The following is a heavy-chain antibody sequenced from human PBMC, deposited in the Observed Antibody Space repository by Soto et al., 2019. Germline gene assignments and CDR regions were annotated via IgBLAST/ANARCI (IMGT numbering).Heavy chain of an antibody. CDR1: GFSISDPRMG. V-gene: IGHV2-26*01. D-gene: IGHD2-2*01. CDR2: IFSNDEK. CDR3: RRSPPAFASSYGGYFAY. Sequence: QVTLKESGPVLVKPTETLTLTCTVSGFSISDPRMGVSWIRQPPGKAREGLAHIFSNDEKTYSSSLRSRLTISNDTSKSQVLLTMTNMHPVVTATYYSRRSPPAFASSYGGYFAYWGQGPLVTVSS. J-gene: IGHJ4*02.